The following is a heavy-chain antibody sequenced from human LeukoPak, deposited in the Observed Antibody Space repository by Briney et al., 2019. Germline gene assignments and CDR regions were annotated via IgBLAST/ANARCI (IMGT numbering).Heavy chain of an antibody. Sequence: AGGSLRLSCAASGFTFSDYYMSWIRQAPGKGLEWVANIKQDGSEKYYVDPVKGRFTISRDNAKNSLYLQMNSLRAENTAVYYCARGRNIAAAGTPDAFDIWGQGTMVTVSS. CDR2: IKQDGSEK. CDR1: GFTFSDYY. V-gene: IGHV3-7*01. J-gene: IGHJ3*02. D-gene: IGHD6-13*01. CDR3: ARGRNIAAAGTPDAFDI.